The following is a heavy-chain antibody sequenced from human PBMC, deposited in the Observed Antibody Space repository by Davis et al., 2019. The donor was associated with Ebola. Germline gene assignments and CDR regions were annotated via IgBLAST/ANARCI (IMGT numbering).Heavy chain of an antibody. CDR2: INHSGST. CDR1: GGSFSGYY. Sequence: PGGSLRLSCAVYGGSFSGYYWSWIRQPPGKGLEWIGEINHSGSTNYNPSLKSRVTISVDTSKNQFSLKLSSVTAADTAVYYCARAVDTAMPDAFDIWGQGTMVTVSS. D-gene: IGHD5-18*01. CDR3: ARAVDTAMPDAFDI. V-gene: IGHV4-34*01. J-gene: IGHJ3*02.